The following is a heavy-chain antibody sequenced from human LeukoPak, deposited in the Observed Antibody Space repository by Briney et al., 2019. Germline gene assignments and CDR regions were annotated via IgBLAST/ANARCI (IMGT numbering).Heavy chain of an antibody. Sequence: SETPSLTCAVYGGSFSGYYWSWIRQPPGKGLEWIGEINHSGSTNYNPSLKSRVTISVDTSKNQFSLKLSSVTAADTAVYYCAGYCSSTSCYETFDYWGQGTLVTVSS. CDR3: AGYCSSTSCYETFDY. CDR1: GGSFSGYY. D-gene: IGHD2-2*01. CDR2: INHSGST. J-gene: IGHJ4*02. V-gene: IGHV4-34*01.